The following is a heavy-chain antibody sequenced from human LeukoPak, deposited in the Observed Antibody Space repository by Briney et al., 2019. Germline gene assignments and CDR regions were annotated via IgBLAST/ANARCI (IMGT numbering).Heavy chain of an antibody. CDR1: GGTFSSYA. CDR2: IIPIFGTA. D-gene: IGHD3-9*01. J-gene: IGHJ5*02. CDR3: ARAYDILTGYSS. Sequence: VASVKVSCKASGGTFSSYAISWVRQAPGQGLEWMGGIIPIFGTANYAQKFQGRVTITAGESTSTAYMELSSLRSEDTAVYYCARAYDILTGYSSWGQGTLVTVSS. V-gene: IGHV1-69*01.